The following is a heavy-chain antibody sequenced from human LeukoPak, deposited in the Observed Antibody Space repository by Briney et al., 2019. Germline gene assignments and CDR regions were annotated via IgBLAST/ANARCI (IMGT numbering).Heavy chain of an antibody. CDR3: ARAGFFYDTSGYNDAFDI. V-gene: IGHV4-59*01. J-gene: IGHJ3*02. CDR2: IFYTGST. CDR1: GGSIGSYY. Sequence: PSETLSLTCTVSGGSIGSYYWSWIRQPPGKGLEWIGYIFYTGSTNYNSSLKSRVTISIDTSKNQFSLKLSSVTAADMAVYHCARAGFFYDTSGYNDAFDIWGQGTMVTVSS. D-gene: IGHD3-22*01.